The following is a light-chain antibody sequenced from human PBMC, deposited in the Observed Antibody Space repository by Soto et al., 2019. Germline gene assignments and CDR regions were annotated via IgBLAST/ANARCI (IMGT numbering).Light chain of an antibody. J-gene: IGLJ1*01. CDR1: SSDVGGYNY. CDR2: EVS. Sequence: QSVLTQPASVSGSPGQSITISCTGTSSDVGGYNYVSWYQHYPGKAPKLIIYEVSNWPSGFSTRFSGSKSGNTASLTISGLQAEDEADYYCSSYTSGSTPYVFGTGTKLTVL. CDR3: SSYTSGSTPYV. V-gene: IGLV2-14*01.